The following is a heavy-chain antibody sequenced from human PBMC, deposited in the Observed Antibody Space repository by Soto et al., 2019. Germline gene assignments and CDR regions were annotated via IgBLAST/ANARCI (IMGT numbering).Heavy chain of an antibody. CDR2: IGIGSSTK. J-gene: IGHJ3*01. CDR3: ARDQLYYNDISGRPLNAFDV. V-gene: IGHV3-48*01. CDR1: GFTVSSNY. Sequence: GGSLRLSCAASGFTVSSNYMNWVRQAPGKGLEWVSYIGIGSSTKYYADSVKGRFTISRDNAKNSLYLQMNSLRAEDTAVYYCARDQLYYNDISGRPLNAFDVWGQGTMVTVSS. D-gene: IGHD3-22*01.